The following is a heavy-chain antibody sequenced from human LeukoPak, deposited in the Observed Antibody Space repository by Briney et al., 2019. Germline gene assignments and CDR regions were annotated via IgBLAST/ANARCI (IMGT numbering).Heavy chain of an antibody. Sequence: GGSLRLYCAASGFTFSNYAMTWVRQAPGKGLEWVSTVSGGADSGGRTYYVDSVKGRFTISRDNSKDTLYLQMNSLKVEDTAKYYCAKGYLPASYYDSSGYDYWGQGTLVTVSS. J-gene: IGHJ4*02. D-gene: IGHD3-22*01. CDR3: AKGYLPASYYDSSGYDY. V-gene: IGHV3-23*01. CDR2: VSGGADSGGRT. CDR1: GFTFSNYA.